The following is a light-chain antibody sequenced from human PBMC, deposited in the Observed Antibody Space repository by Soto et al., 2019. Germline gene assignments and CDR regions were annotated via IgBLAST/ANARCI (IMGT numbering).Light chain of an antibody. Sequence: EIVLTQSPATLSLSPGERATLSCRASVTIGNYLAWYQQRPGQAPRLLIYDASNRATGIPARFSGSGSETDFTLTISSLEPEDFAVYYCQQRRDWPPWTFGHGTRVEIK. V-gene: IGKV3-11*01. CDR3: QQRRDWPPWT. CDR2: DAS. J-gene: IGKJ1*01. CDR1: VTIGNY.